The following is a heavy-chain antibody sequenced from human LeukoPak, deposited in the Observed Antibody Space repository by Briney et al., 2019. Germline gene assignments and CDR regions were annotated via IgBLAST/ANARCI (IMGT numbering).Heavy chain of an antibody. Sequence: SVKVSCKASGGTFSSYAISWVRQAPGQGLEWMGGIIPIFGTANYAQKFQGRVTITADESTSTAYMELSSLRSEDTAVYYCAREHSYAQYYFDYWGQGTLVTVSS. J-gene: IGHJ4*02. CDR2: IIPIFGTA. D-gene: IGHD5-18*01. CDR3: AREHSYAQYYFDY. CDR1: GGTFSSYA. V-gene: IGHV1-69*01.